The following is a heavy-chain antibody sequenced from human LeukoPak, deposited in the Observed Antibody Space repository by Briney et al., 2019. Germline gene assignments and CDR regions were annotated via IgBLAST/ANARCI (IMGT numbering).Heavy chain of an antibody. CDR3: ARHVEIAVAGPIDY. CDR1: GGSISSSRDY. J-gene: IGHJ4*02. D-gene: IGHD6-19*01. Sequence: PPETLSLTCTVSGGSISSSRDYWGWIRQPPGKGLEWIGSIYYSGSTYYNPSLKSRVTISVDTSKNQFSLKLSSVTAADTAVYYCARHVEIAVAGPIDYWGQGTLVTVSS. CDR2: IYYSGST. V-gene: IGHV4-39*01.